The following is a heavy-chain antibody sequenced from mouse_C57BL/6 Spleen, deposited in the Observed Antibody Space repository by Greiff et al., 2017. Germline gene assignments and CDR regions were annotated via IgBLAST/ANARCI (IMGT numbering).Heavy chain of an antibody. D-gene: IGHD4-1*01. Sequence: VQLQESGAELVRPGASVTLSCKASGYTFTDYEMHWVKQTPVHGLEWIGAIDPETGGTAYNQKFKGKAILTADKSSSTAYMELRSLTSEDSAVYYCTSWDVFAYWGQGTLVTVSA. J-gene: IGHJ3*01. CDR1: GYTFTDYE. CDR3: TSWDVFAY. CDR2: IDPETGGT. V-gene: IGHV1-15*01.